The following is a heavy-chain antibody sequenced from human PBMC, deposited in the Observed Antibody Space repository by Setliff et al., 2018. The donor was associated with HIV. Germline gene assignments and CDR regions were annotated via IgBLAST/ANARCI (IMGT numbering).Heavy chain of an antibody. Sequence: SETLSLTCTVSGGSIGSGSYYWNWIRQPAGKGLEWIGHIYIGGSPKYNPSLESRVTISVDTSKNQLSLRLRSVTAADTAVHWCAGRGRTALDAFDIWGQGTMVTVSS. CDR3: AGRGRTALDAFDI. V-gene: IGHV4-61*09. CDR1: GGSIGSGSYY. CDR2: IYIGGSP. D-gene: IGHD5-18*01. J-gene: IGHJ3*02.